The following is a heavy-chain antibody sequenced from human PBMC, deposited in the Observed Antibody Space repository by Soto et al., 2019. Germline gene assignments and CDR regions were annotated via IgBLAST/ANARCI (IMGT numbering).Heavy chain of an antibody. CDR2: ISYDGSNK. D-gene: IGHD6-6*01. CDR1: GFTFSSYG. Sequence: SLRLSCAASGFTFSSYGMHWVRQAPGKGLGWVAVISYDGSNKYYTDSVKGRFTISRDNSKSTLHLQMNSLRVEDTAVYYCAKDRTFGPPLVRFDSWGQGTLVTVSS. V-gene: IGHV3-30*18. J-gene: IGHJ4*02. CDR3: AKDRTFGPPLVRFDS.